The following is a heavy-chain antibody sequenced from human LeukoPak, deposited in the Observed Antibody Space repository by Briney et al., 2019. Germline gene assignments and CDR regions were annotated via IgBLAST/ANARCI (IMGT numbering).Heavy chain of an antibody. Sequence: GGSLRLSCSASGSTFSTYDMSWVRQAPGKGLEWVSAISGSGGSTYYADSVKGRFTISRDNSKNTLYLQMNSLRAEDTAVYYCAKTGVAVWYDFWSGYYEAYYFDYWGQGTLVTVSS. CDR1: GSTFSTYD. CDR3: AKTGVAVWYDFWSGYYEAYYFDY. D-gene: IGHD3-3*01. CDR2: ISGSGGST. J-gene: IGHJ4*02. V-gene: IGHV3-23*01.